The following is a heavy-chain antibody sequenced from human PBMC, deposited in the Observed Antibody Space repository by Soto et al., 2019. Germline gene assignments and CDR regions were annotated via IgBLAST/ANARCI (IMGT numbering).Heavy chain of an antibody. J-gene: IGHJ6*02. D-gene: IGHD2-21*02. V-gene: IGHV3-30*18. CDR2: ISYDGSNK. Sequence: PGGSLRLSCAASGFTFSSYGMHWVRQAPGKGLKWVAVISYDGSNKYYADSVKGRFTISRDNSKNTLYLQMNSLRAEDTAVYYCAKEEGDSDLYYYYYYGMDVWGQGTTVTVSS. CDR1: GFTFSSYG. CDR3: AKEEGDSDLYYYYYYGMDV.